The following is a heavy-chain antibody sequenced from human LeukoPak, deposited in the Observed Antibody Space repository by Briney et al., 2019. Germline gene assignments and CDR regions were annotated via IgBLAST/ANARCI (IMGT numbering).Heavy chain of an antibody. D-gene: IGHD3-3*01. CDR2: ISYDGSNK. Sequence: GGSLRLSCAASGFTFSSYSMNWVRQAPGKGLEWVAVISYDGSNKYYADSVKGRFTISRDNSKNTLYLQMNSLRAEDTAVYYCAKSLTIFGVVMFNAFDIWGQGTMVTVSS. CDR3: AKSLTIFGVVMFNAFDI. CDR1: GFTFSSYS. J-gene: IGHJ3*02. V-gene: IGHV3-30*18.